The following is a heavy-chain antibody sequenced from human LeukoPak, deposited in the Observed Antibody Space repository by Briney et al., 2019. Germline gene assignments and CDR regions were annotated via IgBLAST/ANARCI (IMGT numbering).Heavy chain of an antibody. Sequence: VASVKVSCTASGYTFTGYYMHWVRQAPGQGLEWMGWISPNSGGTKYAQKFQGRVTMTRDKSINTAYMELSRLRSDDTAVYYCARDRGIAVAAGTSEYWGQGTLVTVSS. V-gene: IGHV1-2*02. J-gene: IGHJ4*02. D-gene: IGHD6-19*01. CDR3: ARDRGIAVAAGTSEY. CDR1: GYTFTGYY. CDR2: ISPNSGGT.